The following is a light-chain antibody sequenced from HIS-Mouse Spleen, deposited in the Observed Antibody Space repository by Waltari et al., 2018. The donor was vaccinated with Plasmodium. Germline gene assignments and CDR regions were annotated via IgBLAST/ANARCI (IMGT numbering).Light chain of an antibody. Sequence: IVMTQSPATLSVSPGERATLSCSASQRVSSNLAWYQQKPGQAPRLLIYGASTRATGIPARFSGSGSGTEFTLTISSMQSEDFAVYYCQQYNNWPRGTFGQGTKVEIK. J-gene: IGKJ1*01. CDR1: QRVSSN. CDR3: QQYNNWPRGT. CDR2: GAS. V-gene: IGKV3-15*01.